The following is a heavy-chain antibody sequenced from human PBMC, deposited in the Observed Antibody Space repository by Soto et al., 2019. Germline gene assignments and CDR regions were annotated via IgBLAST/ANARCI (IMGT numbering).Heavy chain of an antibody. V-gene: IGHV3-33*01. Sequence: PGGSLRLSCAASGFTFSSYGMHWVRQAPGKGLEWVAVIWYDGSNKYYADSVKGRFTISRDNSKNTLYLQMNSLRAEDTAVYYCARGAMDLSLLGRLDYWGQGTLATVSS. CDR2: IWYDGSNK. CDR1: GFTFSSYG. CDR3: ARGAMDLSLLGRLDY. J-gene: IGHJ4*02. D-gene: IGHD5-18*01.